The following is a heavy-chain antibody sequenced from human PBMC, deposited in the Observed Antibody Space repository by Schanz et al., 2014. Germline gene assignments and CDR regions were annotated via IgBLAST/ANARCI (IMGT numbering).Heavy chain of an antibody. D-gene: IGHD3-22*01. J-gene: IGHJ4*02. CDR3: AKGRRGYFDSSGSYWGSFDF. Sequence: EVQLLESGGGLVQPGESLRVSCAASGFTFNSYAMSWVRQAPGRGLEWVSGISGSGGTTHYADSVEGRFTISRVNSKNTLYLRMKGLRDEDTAVYYCAKGRRGYFDSSGSYWGSFDFWGQGTLVSVSS. CDR2: ISGSGGTT. CDR1: GFTFNSYA. V-gene: IGHV3-23*01.